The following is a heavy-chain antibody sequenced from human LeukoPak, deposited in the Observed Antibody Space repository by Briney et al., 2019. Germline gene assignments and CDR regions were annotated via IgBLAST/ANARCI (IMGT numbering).Heavy chain of an antibody. J-gene: IGHJ4*02. CDR3: ARVKGIAAAGFLFDY. V-gene: IGHV1-8*01. Sequence: ASVKVSCKASGYTFTSYDINWVRQATGQGLEWMGWMNPNSGNTGYAQKFQGRVTMTRNTSISTAYMELSSLRSEDTDVYYCARVKGIAAAGFLFDYWGQGTLVTVSS. D-gene: IGHD6-13*01. CDR1: GYTFTSYD. CDR2: MNPNSGNT.